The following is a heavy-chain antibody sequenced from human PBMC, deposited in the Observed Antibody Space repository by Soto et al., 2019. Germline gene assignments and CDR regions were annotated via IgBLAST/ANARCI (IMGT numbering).Heavy chain of an antibody. J-gene: IGHJ3*02. CDR2: INAGTGNT. V-gene: IGHV1-3*05. Sequence: QVQLVQSGAEEKKPGASVKVSCKASGYTFTSYVIHWVRQAPGQRLEWMGWINAGTGNTKFSQKFQGRVTFTRDTSASTAYMELNFLRSEDTAVYYCAREAGAFDIWGQGTMVTVSS. CDR1: GYTFTSYV. CDR3: AREAGAFDI.